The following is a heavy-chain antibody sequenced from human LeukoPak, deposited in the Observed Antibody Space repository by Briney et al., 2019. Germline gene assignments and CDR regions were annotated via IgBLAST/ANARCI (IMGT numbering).Heavy chain of an antibody. J-gene: IGHJ4*02. CDR2: IREDASET. V-gene: IGHV3-7*01. CDR3: TRGSPLDY. Sequence: GGSLRLSCAASGLTFSSSWMTWVRQAPGKGLEWVANIREDASETNYVGSAMGRFAISRDNAKNTLYLQMNSLRVEDTAIYYCTRGSPLDYWGQGTQVTVSS. CDR1: GLTFSSSW. D-gene: IGHD1-26*01.